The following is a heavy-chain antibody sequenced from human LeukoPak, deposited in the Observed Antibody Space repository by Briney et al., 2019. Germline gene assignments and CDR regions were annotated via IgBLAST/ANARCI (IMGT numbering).Heavy chain of an antibody. J-gene: IGHJ3*02. D-gene: IGHD3-22*01. CDR2: ISWNSGSI. V-gene: IGHV3-9*01. CDR3: AKQDDSSGYYAFDI. CDR1: GFTFDDYA. Sequence: GGSLRLSCAASGFTFDDYAMHWVRQAPGKGLEWVSGISWNSGSIGYADSVKGRFTISRDNAKNSLYLQMNSLRAEDTALYYCAKQDDSSGYYAFDIWGQGTMVTVSS.